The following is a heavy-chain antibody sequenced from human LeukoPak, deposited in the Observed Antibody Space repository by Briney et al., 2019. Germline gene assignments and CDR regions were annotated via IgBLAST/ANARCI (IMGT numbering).Heavy chain of an antibody. CDR3: ARPDCSSTSCYEFDC. Sequence: VGSLRLSCAASGFTFSNYEMNWVRQAPGKGLEWVSYISNSGRIKYYADSVKGRFTISRDNAKNSLYLQMNSLRAEDTAVYYCARPDCSSTSCYEFDCWGQGTLVAVSS. D-gene: IGHD2-2*01. CDR1: GFTFSNYE. J-gene: IGHJ4*02. V-gene: IGHV3-48*03. CDR2: ISNSGRIK.